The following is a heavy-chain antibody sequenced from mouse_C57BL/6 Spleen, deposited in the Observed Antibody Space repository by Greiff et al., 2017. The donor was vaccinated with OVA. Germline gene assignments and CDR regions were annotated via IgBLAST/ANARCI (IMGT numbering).Heavy chain of an antibody. Sequence: VQLQQSGAELVKPGASVKISCKASGYAFSSYWMNWVKQRPGKGLEWIGQIYPGDGDTNYNGKFKGKATLTADKSSSTAYMQLSSLTSEDSAVYVCARPNWDGSDWDIDVWGTGTTVTVSS. D-gene: IGHD4-1*02. CDR3: ARPNWDGSDWDIDV. CDR1: GYAFSSYW. CDR2: IYPGDGDT. J-gene: IGHJ1*03. V-gene: IGHV1-80*01.